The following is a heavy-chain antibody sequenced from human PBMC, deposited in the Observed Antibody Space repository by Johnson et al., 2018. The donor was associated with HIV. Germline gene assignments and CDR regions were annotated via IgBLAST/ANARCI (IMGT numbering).Heavy chain of an antibody. Sequence: QVQLVESGGGVVQPGRSLRLSCAASGFVFNNYALHWVRQAPGQGLEWVAVISYDGSNKYYADSVKGRFTISRDNSKNTLYLQMNSLRPEDTAVYYCAKVRSRWAMWG. CDR1: GFVFNNYA. J-gene: IGHJ1*01. D-gene: IGHD3-10*01. CDR2: ISYDGSNK. V-gene: IGHV3-30*18. CDR3: AKVRSRWAM.